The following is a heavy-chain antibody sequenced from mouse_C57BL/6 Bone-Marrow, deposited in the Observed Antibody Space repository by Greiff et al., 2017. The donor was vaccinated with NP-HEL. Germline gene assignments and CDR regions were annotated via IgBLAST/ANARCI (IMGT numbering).Heavy chain of an antibody. D-gene: IGHD6-1*01. V-gene: IGHV5-17*01. Sequence: EVHLVESGGGLVKPGGSLKLSCAASGFTFSDYGMHWVRQAPEKGLEWVAYISSGSSTIYYADTVKGRFTISRDNAKNTLFLQMTSLRSEDTAMYYCARRHGGYFDVWGTGTTVTVSS. J-gene: IGHJ1*03. CDR1: GFTFSDYG. CDR2: ISSGSSTI. CDR3: ARRHGGYFDV.